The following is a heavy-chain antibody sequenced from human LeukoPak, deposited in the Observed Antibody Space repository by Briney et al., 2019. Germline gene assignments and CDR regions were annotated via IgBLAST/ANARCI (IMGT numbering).Heavy chain of an antibody. V-gene: IGHV4-39*07. CDR3: ARDHYDSSGYYVGNDAFDI. Sequence: PSQTLSLTCTVSGGSISSSSYYWGWIRQPPGKGLEWIGSIYYSGSTYYNPSLKTRVTISVDTSKNQFSLKLSSVTAADTAVYYCARDHYDSSGYYVGNDAFDIWGQGTMVTVSS. J-gene: IGHJ3*02. CDR2: IYYSGST. CDR1: GGSISSSSYY. D-gene: IGHD3-22*01.